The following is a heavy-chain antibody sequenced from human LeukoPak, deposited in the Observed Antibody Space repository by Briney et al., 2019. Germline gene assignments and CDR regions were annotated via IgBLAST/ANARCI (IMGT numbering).Heavy chain of an antibody. V-gene: IGHV4-38-2*02. D-gene: IGHD2-15*01. CDR3: ARAGVVAI. CDR2: IYYSGST. CDR1: GYSISSGYY. J-gene: IGHJ3*01. Sequence: SETLSLTCTVSGYSISSGYYWGWIRQPPGKGLEWIGSIYYSGSTYYNPSLKSRVTISVDTSKNQFSLKLSSVTAADTAVYYCARAGVVAIWGQGTMVTVSS.